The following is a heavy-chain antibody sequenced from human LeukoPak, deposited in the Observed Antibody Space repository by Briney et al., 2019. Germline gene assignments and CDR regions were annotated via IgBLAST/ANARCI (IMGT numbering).Heavy chain of an antibody. CDR2: VNGSGGT. Sequence: PSETLSLTCTVPGFSLSGYSWSCIRQPAGKGLEWIGRVNGSGGTKYNPSLKSRVTISIANDKNQFSLTLQITSVTYADFYYCDRDRGYSGYHFDYWGQGTLVTVSS. J-gene: IGHJ4*02. D-gene: IGHD5-12*01. CDR1: GFSLSGYS. V-gene: IGHV4-4*07. CDR3: DRDRGYSGYHFDY.